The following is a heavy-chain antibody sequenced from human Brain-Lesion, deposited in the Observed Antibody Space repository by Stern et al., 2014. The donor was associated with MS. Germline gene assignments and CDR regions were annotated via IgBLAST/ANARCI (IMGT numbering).Heavy chain of an antibody. CDR2: IFNSGST. J-gene: IGHJ6*02. CDR1: GGSISSGGYY. V-gene: IGHV4-61*02. D-gene: IGHD2-2*01. CDR3: ARGRVVPGFQYYATDV. Sequence: QVQLVESGPGLVKPSQTLSLSCTVSGGSISSGGYYWSWIRQPAGKGLEWIGRIFNSGSTRYNPSLKSRVTISIDTSKNHFSRRLNSMTAADTAVYYCARGRVVPGFQYYATDVWGQGTTVIVSS.